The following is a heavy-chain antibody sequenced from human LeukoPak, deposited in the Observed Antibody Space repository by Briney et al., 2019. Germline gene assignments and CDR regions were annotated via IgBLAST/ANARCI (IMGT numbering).Heavy chain of an antibody. CDR1: GFTFSNYG. CDR2: ISTSGTTI. J-gene: IGHJ3*02. Sequence: GGSLRLSCAASGFTFSNYGMNWVRQAPGEGLEWVSYISTSGTTIYYADSVKGRFTISRDNADNSLYLQMNSLRAEDTAVYYCARDRRHYSDSRDVLDIWGQGTMVTVSS. D-gene: IGHD3-22*01. CDR3: ARDRRHYSDSRDVLDI. V-gene: IGHV3-48*01.